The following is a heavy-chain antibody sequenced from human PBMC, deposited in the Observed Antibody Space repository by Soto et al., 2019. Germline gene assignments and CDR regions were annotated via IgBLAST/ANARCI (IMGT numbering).Heavy chain of an antibody. CDR1: GGTFSSYA. Sequence: QVQLVQSGAEVKKPGSSVRVSCKASGGTFSSYAISWVRQAPGQGLEWMGGIIPIFGTENYAQKFQGSVTITAGESTSTAYMELSSLRSEDTAVYYCARDRIAGSKYYYGRDVWGQGTTVTVSS. D-gene: IGHD6-13*01. V-gene: IGHV1-69*01. J-gene: IGHJ6*02. CDR3: ARDRIAGSKYYYGRDV. CDR2: IIPIFGTE.